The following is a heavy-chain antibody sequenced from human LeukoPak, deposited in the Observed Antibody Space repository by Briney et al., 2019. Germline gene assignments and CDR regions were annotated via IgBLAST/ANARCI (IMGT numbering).Heavy chain of an antibody. J-gene: IGHJ4*02. CDR1: GFNFKLYS. D-gene: IGHD1-26*01. Sequence: PGGSLRLSCAASGFNFKLYSLHWDCQAPGKGLEWVSSISSSATYKYYPDSLKGRFTISRYNAKKSLFLQLDSLRAEDTAVYSCARGGGAWAEFNYMGLGTLVFVSS. V-gene: IGHV3-21*01. CDR2: ISSSATYK. CDR3: ARGGGAWAEFNY.